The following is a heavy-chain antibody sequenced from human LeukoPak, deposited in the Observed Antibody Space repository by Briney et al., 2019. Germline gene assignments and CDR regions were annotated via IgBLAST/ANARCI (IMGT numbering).Heavy chain of an antibody. CDR1: GFTVSSIY. CDR2: IYSGGTT. D-gene: IGHD6-13*01. V-gene: IGHV3-53*01. Sequence: GGSLRLSCAASGFTVSSIYMNWVRQAPGKGLEWVSVIYSGGTTYYADSVKGRFTISRDNSKNTLYLRMNRLRVEDTAVYFCARASTIGAAGLFDFWGQGTLVTVSS. J-gene: IGHJ4*02. CDR3: ARASTIGAAGLFDF.